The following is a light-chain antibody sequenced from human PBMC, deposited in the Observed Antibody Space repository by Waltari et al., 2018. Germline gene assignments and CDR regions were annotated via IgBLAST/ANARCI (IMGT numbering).Light chain of an antibody. V-gene: IGKV3-11*01. Sequence: EIVLTQSPATLSLSPGERATLSCRASQSVGDYLAWHQQKPGQAPRLLIYDASNRATGIPARFSGSGSGTDFTLTISSLEPEDSAVYYCQQRSNWPRYTFGQGTKLEIK. CDR2: DAS. CDR3: QQRSNWPRYT. CDR1: QSVGDY. J-gene: IGKJ2*01.